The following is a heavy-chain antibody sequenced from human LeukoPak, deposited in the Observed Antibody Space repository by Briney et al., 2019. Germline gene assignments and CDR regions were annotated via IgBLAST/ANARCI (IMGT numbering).Heavy chain of an antibody. J-gene: IGHJ3*02. Sequence: GGSLRLSCAASGFTFSSYTMNWVRQAPGKGLEWVSSISSSSIYIYYTDSLKGRFTISRDNAKNSLFLQMNSLRAEDTAVYYCARGRRDGYNLVDAFDIWGQGTTVTVSS. V-gene: IGHV3-21*01. D-gene: IGHD5-24*01. CDR3: ARGRRDGYNLVDAFDI. CDR1: GFTFSSYT. CDR2: ISSSSIYI.